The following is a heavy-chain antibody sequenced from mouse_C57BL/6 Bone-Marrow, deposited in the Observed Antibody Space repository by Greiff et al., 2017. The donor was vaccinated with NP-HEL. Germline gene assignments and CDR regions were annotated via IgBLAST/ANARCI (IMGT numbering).Heavy chain of an antibody. V-gene: IGHV1-69*01. Sequence: QVQLQQPGAELVMPGASVKLSCKASGYTFTSYWMHWVKQRPGQGLEWIGEIDPSDSYTNYNQKFKGKSTLTVDKSSSTAYMQLSILTSEDSAVYYCARTDYDGFDYWGQGTTLTVSS. CDR2: IDPSDSYT. CDR3: ARTDYDGFDY. CDR1: GYTFTSYW. D-gene: IGHD2-4*01. J-gene: IGHJ2*01.